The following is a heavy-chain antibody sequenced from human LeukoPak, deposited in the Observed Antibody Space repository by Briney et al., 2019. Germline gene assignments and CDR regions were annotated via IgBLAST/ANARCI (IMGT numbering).Heavy chain of an antibody. CDR1: GGSISGYY. CDR2: IYTSGST. D-gene: IGHD3-3*01. Sequence: SETLSLTCSVSGGSISGYYWSWIRQPAGKGLEWIGRIYTSGSTNYNPSLKSRVTMSVDTSKNQFSLKLSYVTAADTAVYYCARVDVFGVVSSDYYYYYMDVWGKGTTVTVSS. CDR3: ARVDVFGVVSSDYYYYYMDV. V-gene: IGHV4-4*07. J-gene: IGHJ6*03.